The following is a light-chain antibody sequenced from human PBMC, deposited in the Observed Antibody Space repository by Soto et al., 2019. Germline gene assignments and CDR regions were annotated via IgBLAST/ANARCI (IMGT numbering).Light chain of an antibody. CDR3: QQRSNWPPLT. CDR2: GTS. V-gene: IGKV3D-20*02. Sequence: EIVLTQSPGTLSLSPGERATLPCRASQSVKSSYLAWYQHKPGQAPRLLIYGTSSRATGIPDRFSGSGSGTDFTLTISSLEPEDSAVYYCQQRSNWPPLTFGGGTKVEIK. J-gene: IGKJ4*01. CDR1: QSVKSSY.